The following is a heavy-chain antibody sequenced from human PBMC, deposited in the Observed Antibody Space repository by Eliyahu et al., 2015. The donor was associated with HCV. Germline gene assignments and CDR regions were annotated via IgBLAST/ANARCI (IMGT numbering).Heavy chain of an antibody. Sequence: QLQLQESGPGLVKPSETLSLTCTVSGGSISSSSYXWGWIRQPPGKGLEWIGSIYYSGSTSYNPSLKSRVTISVDTSKNQFSLKLSSVTAADTAVYYCARRVGYSGQALFDYWGQGTLVTVSS. CDR1: GGSISSSSYX. D-gene: IGHD5-12*01. CDR2: IYYSGST. J-gene: IGHJ4*02. V-gene: IGHV4-39*01. CDR3: ARRVGYSGQALFDY.